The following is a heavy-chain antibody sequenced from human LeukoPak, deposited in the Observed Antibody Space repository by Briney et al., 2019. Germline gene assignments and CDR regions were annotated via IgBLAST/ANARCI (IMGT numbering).Heavy chain of an antibody. CDR3: TRGPPNWGYDF. J-gene: IGHJ4*02. V-gene: IGHV1-3*01. CDR2: IHADSGNT. Sequence: ASVKVSCKTSGYTFTTCAVHWVRQAPGQRLEWMGWIHADSGNTKYSQNFQGRVTMTRSTALSTAYMELSSLKSDDMAVYYCTRGPPNWGYDFWGQGTLVTVSS. CDR1: GYTFTTCA. D-gene: IGHD3/OR15-3a*01.